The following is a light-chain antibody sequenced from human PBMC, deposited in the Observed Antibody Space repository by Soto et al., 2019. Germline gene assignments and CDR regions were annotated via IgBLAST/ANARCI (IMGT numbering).Light chain of an antibody. Sequence: EVVLTQSPATLSLSPGERATLSCRASENVRTFVDWYQQKPGQAPRLLIHGASNRATGIPDRFSGGGSGTDFTLTISNLEPEDFAVYYCQQHSHWPPWTFGQGTKVDIK. CDR2: GAS. CDR3: QQHSHWPPWT. CDR1: ENVRTF. V-gene: IGKV3-11*01. J-gene: IGKJ1*01.